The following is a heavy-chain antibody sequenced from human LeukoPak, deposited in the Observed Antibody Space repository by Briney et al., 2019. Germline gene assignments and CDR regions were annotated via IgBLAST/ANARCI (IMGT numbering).Heavy chain of an antibody. CDR3: ARFLGLYYYYGMDV. CDR2: IIPILGIA. J-gene: IGHJ6*02. D-gene: IGHD1-26*01. CDR1: GGTFSSYA. V-gene: IGHV1-69*04. Sequence: SVKVSCKASGGTFSSYAISWVRQAPGQGVEWMGRIIPILGIANYAQKFQGRVTITADKSTSTAYMELSSLRSEDTAVYYCARFLGLYYYYGMDVWGQGTTVTVSS.